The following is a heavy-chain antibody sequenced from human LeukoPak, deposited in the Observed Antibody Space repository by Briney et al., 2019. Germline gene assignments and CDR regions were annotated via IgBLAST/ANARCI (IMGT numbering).Heavy chain of an antibody. Sequence: GESLKISCQGSGYDFNIYWIGWVRQMPGKGLEWMGVIYPGDSDTRYSPSFQGQVTISADKSISTAYLQWSSLKASDTAMYYCARRVDTATFDYWGQGTLVTVSS. V-gene: IGHV5-51*01. CDR3: ARRVDTATFDY. CDR1: GYDFNIYW. D-gene: IGHD5-18*01. CDR2: IYPGDSDT. J-gene: IGHJ4*02.